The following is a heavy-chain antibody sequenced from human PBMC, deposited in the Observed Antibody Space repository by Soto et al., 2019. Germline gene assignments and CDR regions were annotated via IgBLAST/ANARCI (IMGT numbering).Heavy chain of an antibody. V-gene: IGHV3-7*03. CDR3: ARTGWPQSSYYFDY. CDR1: GFSFSLFW. CDR2: INEDGSEK. Sequence: EVQLAESGGGLVQPGGSLRLSCAASGFSFSLFWMSWVPQTPGKGLEWVANINEDGSEKFFADSVKGRFTISRDNAKNSLSLQMNSLTADDTAVYYCARTGWPQSSYYFDYWGQGTLVTVSS. D-gene: IGHD3-16*01. J-gene: IGHJ4*02.